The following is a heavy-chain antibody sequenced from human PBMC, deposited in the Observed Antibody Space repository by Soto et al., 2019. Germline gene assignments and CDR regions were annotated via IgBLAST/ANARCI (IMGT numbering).Heavy chain of an antibody. V-gene: IGHV2-5*02. CDR1: GFSLSTSGVG. Sequence: QITLKESGPTLVKPTQTLTLTCTFSGFSLSTSGVGVGWIRQPPGKALEWLALIYWDDDKRYSPSLKSRLTITKDTSKNQVVLTMTNMDPVDTATYYCARITGTTSDDYFDYWGQGTLVTVSS. CDR3: ARITGTTSDDYFDY. D-gene: IGHD1-7*01. CDR2: IYWDDDK. J-gene: IGHJ4*02.